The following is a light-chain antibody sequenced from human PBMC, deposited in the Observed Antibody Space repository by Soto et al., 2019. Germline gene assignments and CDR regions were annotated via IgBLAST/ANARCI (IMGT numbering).Light chain of an antibody. Sequence: NQLTQSPSSLSASVGDRVTITCRASQGISSYLAWYQQKPGKAPKILIYAASNLQSGVPSRFIGSGYATDFYLTISSLQTEDFATYYCQQTYKNSWTVGPGTKVDTK. CDR3: QQTYKNSWT. CDR2: AAS. J-gene: IGKJ3*01. V-gene: IGKV1-39*01. CDR1: QGISSY.